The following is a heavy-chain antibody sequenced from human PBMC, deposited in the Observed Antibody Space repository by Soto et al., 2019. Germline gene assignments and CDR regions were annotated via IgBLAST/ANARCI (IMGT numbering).Heavy chain of an antibody. CDR3: ARETSSSGRYFDY. J-gene: IGHJ4*02. Sequence: QVQLVQSGAEVKKPGASVKVSCKASGYTFTGYYMHWVRQAPGQGLEWMGWNNPNSGGTNYAQKFQGWVTMTRDTSISTAYMELSRLRSDDTAVYYCARETSSSGRYFDYWGQGTLVTVSS. CDR1: GYTFTGYY. D-gene: IGHD6-6*01. CDR2: NNPNSGGT. V-gene: IGHV1-2*04.